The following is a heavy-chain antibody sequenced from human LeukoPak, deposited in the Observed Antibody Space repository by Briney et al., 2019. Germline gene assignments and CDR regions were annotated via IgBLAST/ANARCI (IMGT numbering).Heavy chain of an antibody. J-gene: IGHJ4*02. V-gene: IGHV4-39*01. CDR3: ARRSGSYDGFFDY. D-gene: IGHD3-10*01. CDR1: GGSISSSSYY. CDR2: IYYSGST. Sequence: SETLSLTCTVSGGSISSSSYYWGWIRQPPGKGLEWIGSIYYSGSTYYNPSLKSRVTISVDMSKNQFSLKLSSVTAADTAVYYCARRSGSYDGFFDYWGQGTLVTVSS.